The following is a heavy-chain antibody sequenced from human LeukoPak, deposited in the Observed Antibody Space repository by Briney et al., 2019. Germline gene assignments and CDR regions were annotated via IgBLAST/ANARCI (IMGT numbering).Heavy chain of an antibody. V-gene: IGHV4-34*01. J-gene: IGHJ4*02. CDR2: INQSGRS. CDR3: ARAGGYNFRSSGPETIDY. D-gene: IGHD5-18*01. Sequence: SETLSLTCTVYGVSFGGYYWSWIRQSPGKGLEWIGEINQSGRSNFNPSLQSRVTISIDTSNNQFSLKLSSVTAADTAVYYRARAGGYNFRSSGPETIDYWGQGTLVTVSS. CDR1: GVSFGGYY.